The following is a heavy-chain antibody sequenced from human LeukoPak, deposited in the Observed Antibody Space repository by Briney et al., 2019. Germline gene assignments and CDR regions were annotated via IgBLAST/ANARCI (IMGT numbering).Heavy chain of an antibody. J-gene: IGHJ4*02. Sequence: ASVKVSCKASGYTLTIYDTNWVRQAPGQGLEWMGWMNPNTANTGYAQKFQGRVTITRNTSISTSYMELNSLRSEDTAVYYCARGEYSGSYYYFAYWGQGTLVTVSS. CDR2: MNPNTANT. CDR1: GYTLTIYD. CDR3: ARGEYSGSYYYFAY. V-gene: IGHV1-8*01. D-gene: IGHD1-26*01.